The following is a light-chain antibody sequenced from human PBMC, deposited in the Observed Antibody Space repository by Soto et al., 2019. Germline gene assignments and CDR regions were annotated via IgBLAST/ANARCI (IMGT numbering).Light chain of an antibody. CDR3: SSYTSGSTYV. V-gene: IGLV2-14*01. Sequence: QSVLTQPASVSGSPGQSITISCSGTSTDVGGYNYGAWYHQHPGKAPKLMIYAVSNRPSGVSNLFSGSKSGNTASLSISGRQAEDEADYYCSSYTSGSTYVFGTGTTLTVL. J-gene: IGLJ1*01. CDR2: AVS. CDR1: STDVGGYNY.